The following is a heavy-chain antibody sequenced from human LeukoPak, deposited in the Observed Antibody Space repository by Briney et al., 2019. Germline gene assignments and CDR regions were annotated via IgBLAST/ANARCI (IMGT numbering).Heavy chain of an antibody. Sequence: PSEALSLTCTVSGGSISSGDYYWSWIRQPPGKGLEWIGYIYYSGSTYYNPSLKSRVTISVDTSKNQFSLKLSSVTAADTAVYYCASGPTMRGIVVVPAAIVSWGQGTLVTVSP. CDR3: ASGPTMRGIVVVPAAIVS. J-gene: IGHJ4*02. V-gene: IGHV4-30-4*08. CDR1: GGSISSGDYY. CDR2: IYYSGST. D-gene: IGHD2-2*01.